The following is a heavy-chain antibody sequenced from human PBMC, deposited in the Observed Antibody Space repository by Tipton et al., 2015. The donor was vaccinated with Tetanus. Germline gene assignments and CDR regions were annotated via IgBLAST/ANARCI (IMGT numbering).Heavy chain of an antibody. D-gene: IGHD3-22*01. CDR1: GFTFSSYA. CDR2: ISASGYT. V-gene: IGHV3-23*01. Sequence: GSLRLSCAASGFTFSSYAMNWVRQAPGKGLEWVSSISASGYTNYADSVKGRFIISRDNSKNTLYLQMNSLRAEDTAVYYCAKDRYDSSGYYYLWDYWGQGTLVTVSS. CDR3: AKDRYDSSGYYYLWDY. J-gene: IGHJ4*02.